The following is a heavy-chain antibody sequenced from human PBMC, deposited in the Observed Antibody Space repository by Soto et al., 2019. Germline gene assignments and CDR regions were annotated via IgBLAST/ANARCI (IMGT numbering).Heavy chain of an antibody. CDR1: GGSISSGDYY. Sequence: LSLTCTVSGGSISSGDYYWNWIRQPPGKGLEWIGYIYYSGGTYYNPSLKSRVSISVDTSKNQFSLKLSSVTAADTAVYYCAREPYDFDRSGHFDYWGQGTLVTVSS. J-gene: IGHJ4*02. CDR2: IYYSGGT. V-gene: IGHV4-30-4*01. D-gene: IGHD3-22*01. CDR3: AREPYDFDRSGHFDY.